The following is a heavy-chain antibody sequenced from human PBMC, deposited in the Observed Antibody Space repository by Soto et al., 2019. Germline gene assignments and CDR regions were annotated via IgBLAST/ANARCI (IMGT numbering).Heavy chain of an antibody. Sequence: GGSLRLSFAASGFTVSSNYMSWVRQAPGKGLEWVGFIYGGGSTYYADSVKGRFTISRDNSKKTLYLQMNSLRAEETAVYYCARFASSRLKAPLCXWGQGTLVPVSX. D-gene: IGHD6-13*01. CDR2: IYGGGST. V-gene: IGHV3-53*01. J-gene: IGHJ4*02. CDR3: ARFASSRLKAPLCX. CDR1: GFTVSSNY.